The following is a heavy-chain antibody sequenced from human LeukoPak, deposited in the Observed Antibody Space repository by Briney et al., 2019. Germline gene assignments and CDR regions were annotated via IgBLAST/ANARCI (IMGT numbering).Heavy chain of an antibody. D-gene: IGHD4-17*01. CDR2: IFYSGST. CDR3: ARHSAVTTFIFDY. V-gene: IGHV4-39*01. Sequence: SETLSLTCTVPGGSISSNYYYWGWIRQPPGKGLEWLGSIFYSGSTYYNPSLKSRVTISLDTSKNQFSLRLSSVTAADTAVYYCARHSAVTTFIFDYWGQGTLVTVSS. J-gene: IGHJ4*02. CDR1: GGSISSNYYY.